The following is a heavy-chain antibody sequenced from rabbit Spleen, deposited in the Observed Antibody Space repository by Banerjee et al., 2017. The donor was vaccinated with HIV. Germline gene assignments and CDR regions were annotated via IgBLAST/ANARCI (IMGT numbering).Heavy chain of an antibody. CDR3: ARNYVNAWEP. J-gene: IGHJ6*02. Sequence: QEELVESGGGLVKPEGSLTLTCKASGVSFSDKDVMCWVRQAPGKGLEWIACIAGSSSGNTYYASWAKGRFTISKTSSTTVTLQMTSLTAADTATYFCARNYVNAWEPGGPGTLVTVS. V-gene: IGHV1S45*01. D-gene: IGHD1-1*01. CDR2: IAGSSSGNT. CDR1: GVSFSDKDV.